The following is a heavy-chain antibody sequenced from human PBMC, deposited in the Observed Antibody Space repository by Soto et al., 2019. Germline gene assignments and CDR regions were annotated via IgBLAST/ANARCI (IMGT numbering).Heavy chain of an antibody. D-gene: IGHD6-13*01. CDR1: GGSISSVSYY. Sequence: PSETLSLTCTVSGGSISSVSYYWGWIRQPPGKGLEWIGSIYYSGSTYYNPSLRSRVTISVDTSKNQFSLKLSSVTAADTAVYYCARRIGYCSSWYGEAENWFDPWGQGTLVTVSS. V-gene: IGHV4-39*01. CDR2: IYYSGST. CDR3: ARRIGYCSSWYGEAENWFDP. J-gene: IGHJ5*02.